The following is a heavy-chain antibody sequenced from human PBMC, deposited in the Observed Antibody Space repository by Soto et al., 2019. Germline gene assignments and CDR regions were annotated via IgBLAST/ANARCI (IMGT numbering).Heavy chain of an antibody. J-gene: IGHJ5*02. D-gene: IGHD3-9*01. V-gene: IGHV3-33*01. CDR2: IWYDGTNK. CDR1: GFTVSSYG. CDR3: ARDARYWLDR. Sequence: QVQLVESGGGVDQPGRSLRLSCAASGFTVSSYGMHWVRQAPGKGLEWVAVIWYDGTNKDYADSVKGRFTISRDNSKNTLYLQMNSLRDEDTALYYCARDARYWLDRWGQGTLVTVSS.